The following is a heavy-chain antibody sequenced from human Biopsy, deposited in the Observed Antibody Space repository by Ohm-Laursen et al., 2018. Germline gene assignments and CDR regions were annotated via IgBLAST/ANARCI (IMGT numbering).Heavy chain of an antibody. CDR2: IYYSGST. CDR1: GGSISSDY. V-gene: IGHV4-59*01. CDR3: ARATNSTGWPYYYFCGMDV. D-gene: IGHD2/OR15-2a*01. Sequence: GTLSLTCTVSGGSISSDYWSWIRQTPGKGLEWLGYIYYSGSTNYNPFLKSRVTISVDTSKNQFSLRLNSVTAADTAVYYCARATNSTGWPYYYFCGMDVWGQGTTVTVSS. J-gene: IGHJ6*02.